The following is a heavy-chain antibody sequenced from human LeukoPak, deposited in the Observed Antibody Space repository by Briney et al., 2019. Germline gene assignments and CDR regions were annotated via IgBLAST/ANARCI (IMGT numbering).Heavy chain of an antibody. D-gene: IGHD1-26*01. CDR3: ARQGAHYGMDV. V-gene: IGHV3-53*04. CDR1: GFTFSSNY. J-gene: IGHJ6*02. Sequence: GGSLRLSCAASGFTFSSNYMSWVRQAPGKGLEWVSVIYSGGSTYYSDSVKGRFTISRHNSKNTMYLKMKSRRAEDTAVYYCARQGAHYGMDVWGQGTTVTVSS. CDR2: IYSGGST.